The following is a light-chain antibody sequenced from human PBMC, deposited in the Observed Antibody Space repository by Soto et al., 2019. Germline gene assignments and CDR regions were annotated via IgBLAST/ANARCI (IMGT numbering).Light chain of an antibody. Sequence: DIQMTQSPSTLSASVGDRVTITCRASQSISTWLAWYQQKPGKAPNLLIYKASTLESGVPSRFSGSGSGTEFTLTISSLQPDDFVTYYCQQYNSYPYTFGQGTKLEIK. CDR1: QSISTW. V-gene: IGKV1-5*03. J-gene: IGKJ2*01. CDR3: QQYNSYPYT. CDR2: KAS.